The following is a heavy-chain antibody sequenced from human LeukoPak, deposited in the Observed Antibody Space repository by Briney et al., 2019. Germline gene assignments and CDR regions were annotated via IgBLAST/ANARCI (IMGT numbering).Heavy chain of an antibody. CDR1: GGSISGSIYN. Sequence: SETLSLTCSVSGGSISGSIYNWAWIRQPPEKGLEWIGNIYCGGRDYYNPSLQSRVTISADASKNQFSLKMTSVTAADTAVYYCARQSYTTAGARPVYGLDVWGQGTMVTVSS. V-gene: IGHV4-39*01. J-gene: IGHJ6*02. CDR3: ARQSYTTAGARPVYGLDV. D-gene: IGHD2-21*02. CDR2: IYCGGRD.